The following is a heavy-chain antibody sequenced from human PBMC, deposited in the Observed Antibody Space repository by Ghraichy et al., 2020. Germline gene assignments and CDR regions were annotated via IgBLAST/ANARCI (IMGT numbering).Heavy chain of an antibody. J-gene: IGHJ4*02. V-gene: IGHV3-74*01. D-gene: IGHD3-22*01. Sequence: LSLTCAASGFTFSSYWMHWVRQAPGKGLVWVSRINSDGSSTSYADSVKGRFTISRDNAKNTLYLQMNSLRAEDTAVYYCARGLAYYYDSSGYYSGYFDYWGQGTLVTVSS. CDR3: ARGLAYYYDSSGYYSGYFDY. CDR2: INSDGSST. CDR1: GFTFSSYW.